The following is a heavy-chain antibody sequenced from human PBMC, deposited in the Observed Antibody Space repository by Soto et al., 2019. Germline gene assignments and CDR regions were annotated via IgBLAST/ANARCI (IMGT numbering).Heavy chain of an antibody. Sequence: ASVKVSCKASGYTFTSYGISWVRQAPGQGLEWMGWISAYNGNTNYAQKLQGRVTMTTDTSTSTDYMELRSLRSDDTAVYYCARGVVAATLPPYYYMDVWGKGTTVTVSS. J-gene: IGHJ6*03. CDR3: ARGVVAATLPPYYYMDV. D-gene: IGHD2-15*01. CDR2: ISAYNGNT. CDR1: GYTFTSYG. V-gene: IGHV1-18*01.